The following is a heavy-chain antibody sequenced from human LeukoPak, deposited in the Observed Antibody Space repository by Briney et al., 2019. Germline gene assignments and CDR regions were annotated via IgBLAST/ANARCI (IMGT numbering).Heavy chain of an antibody. V-gene: IGHV3-53*01. J-gene: IGHJ4*02. CDR2: ISINTDT. D-gene: IGHD1-26*01. Sequence: GGSLRLSCAASGIAIIGNYMSWVRQPPGKALEWVSFISINTDTFYADSVRGRFTISRDGSKNTLFLQMNSLRDEDSAVYYCAIAQSWDELFDSWGQGTLVTVSS. CDR3: AIAQSWDELFDS. CDR1: GIAIIGNY.